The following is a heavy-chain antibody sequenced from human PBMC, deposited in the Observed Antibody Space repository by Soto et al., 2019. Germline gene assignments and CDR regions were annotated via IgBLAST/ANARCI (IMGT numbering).Heavy chain of an antibody. CDR3: ARGRRWGQSVKGLDS. D-gene: IGHD3-16*01. CDR1: GGSFSGYY. CDR2: INHSGTT. Sequence: QVLLQQWGAGLLKPSKTLSLTCAVSGGSFSGYYWTWIRQAPGKGLEWIGEINHSGTTNYNPSLKSRVYVSVDTSKNQFSLKLTSVTAAETCVYYCARGRRWGQSVKGLDSWGQGTLVTVSS. V-gene: IGHV4-34*01. J-gene: IGHJ4*02.